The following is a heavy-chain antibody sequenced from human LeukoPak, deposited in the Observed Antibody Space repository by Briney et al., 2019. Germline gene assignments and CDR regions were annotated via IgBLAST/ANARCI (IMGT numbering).Heavy chain of an antibody. CDR2: IWYDGRNK. CDR3: ARERCSGGNCYYFDY. CDR1: GFTFSSYG. V-gene: IGHV3-33*08. J-gene: IGHJ4*02. Sequence: GGSLRLSCGASGFTFSSYGMHWVRQAPGKGLQWVAVIWYDGRNKYYADSVKGRFTISRDNSKNTLYLQMNSLRAEDTAVYYCARERCSGGNCYYFDYWGQGTLVTVSS. D-gene: IGHD2-15*01.